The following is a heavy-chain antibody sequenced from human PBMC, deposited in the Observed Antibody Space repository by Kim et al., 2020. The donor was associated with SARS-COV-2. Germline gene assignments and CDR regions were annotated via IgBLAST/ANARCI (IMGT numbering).Heavy chain of an antibody. V-gene: IGHV3-74*01. CDR3: ARRSGSGSFYWFDP. J-gene: IGHJ5*02. D-gene: IGHD3-10*01. Sequence: AGSGKGRFAISRDNAKNTLYLQMNNLRAEDTAVYYCARRSGSGSFYWFDPWGQGTLVTVSS.